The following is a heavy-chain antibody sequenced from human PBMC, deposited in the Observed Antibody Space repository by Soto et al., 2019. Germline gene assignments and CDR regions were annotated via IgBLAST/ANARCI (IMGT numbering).Heavy chain of an antibody. CDR1: SGSISTYY. CDR2: IYYTGST. CDR3: AGRKWLRFMSAFDI. J-gene: IGHJ3*02. Sequence: PSETLSLTCTVSSGSISTYYWSWIRQPPGKGLEWIGYIYYTGSTNYNPSLKTRVTISIDTSKNQFSLKLSSVTAADTAVYYCAGRKWLRFMSAFDIWGQGTMVTVSS. D-gene: IGHD5-12*01. V-gene: IGHV4-59*01.